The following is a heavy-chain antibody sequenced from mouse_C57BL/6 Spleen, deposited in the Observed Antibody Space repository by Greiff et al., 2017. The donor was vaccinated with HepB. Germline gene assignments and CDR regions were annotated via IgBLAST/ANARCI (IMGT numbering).Heavy chain of an antibody. J-gene: IGHJ2*01. V-gene: IGHV7-3*01. D-gene: IGHD2-3*01. CDR2: IRNKANGYTT. Sequence: EVQLVESGGGLVQPGGSLSLSCAASGFTFTDYYMSWVRQPPGKALEWLGFIRNKANGYTTEYSASVKGRFTISRDNSQSILYLQMNALRAEDSATYYCARYIPWGLLQDYYFDYWGQGTTLTVSS. CDR1: GFTFTDYY. CDR3: ARYIPWGLLQDYYFDY.